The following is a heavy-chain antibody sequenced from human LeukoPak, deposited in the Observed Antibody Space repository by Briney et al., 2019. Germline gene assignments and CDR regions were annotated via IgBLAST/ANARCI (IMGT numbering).Heavy chain of an antibody. Sequence: GGSLRLSCAASGFTFSGYAMHWVRQAPGKGLEWVAVISYDGTNKYYADSVKGRFTVSRDISKNTLYLQMNSLTAEDTAVYYCARHRGPSLYSSAYFDYWGQGTLVPVSS. D-gene: IGHD3-22*01. CDR3: ARHRGPSLYSSAYFDY. CDR2: ISYDGTNK. CDR1: GFTFSGYA. V-gene: IGHV3-30-3*01. J-gene: IGHJ4*02.